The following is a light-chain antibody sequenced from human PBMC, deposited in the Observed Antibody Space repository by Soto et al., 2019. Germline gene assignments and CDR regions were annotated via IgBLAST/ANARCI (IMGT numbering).Light chain of an antibody. Sequence: IQMTQSPSSLSAFVGDRVTITCRASQSISNYLNWCQQKPGKAPKLLIYAASSLQSGVPSRFSGSGSGTDFTLTISSLQPEDFATYYCQQSYSTPLTFGGGTKVEI. CDR2: AAS. J-gene: IGKJ4*01. CDR3: QQSYSTPLT. CDR1: QSISNY. V-gene: IGKV1-39*01.